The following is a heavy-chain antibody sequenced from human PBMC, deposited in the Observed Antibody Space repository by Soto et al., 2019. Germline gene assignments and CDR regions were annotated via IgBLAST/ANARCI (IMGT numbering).Heavy chain of an antibody. CDR3: AKIGRNKYYDILTGYYSNYYYGMDV. CDR1: GFTFSSYA. D-gene: IGHD3-9*01. Sequence: EVQLLESGGGLVQPGGSLRLSCAASGFTFSSYAMSWVRQAPGKGLEWVSAISGSGGSTYYADSVKGRFTISRDNSKNTLYLQMNSLRAEDTAVYYCAKIGRNKYYDILTGYYSNYYYGMDVWGQGTTVTVSS. J-gene: IGHJ6*02. CDR2: ISGSGGST. V-gene: IGHV3-23*01.